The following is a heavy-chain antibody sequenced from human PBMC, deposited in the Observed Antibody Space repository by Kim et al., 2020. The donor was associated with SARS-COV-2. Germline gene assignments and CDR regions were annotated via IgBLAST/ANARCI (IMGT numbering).Heavy chain of an antibody. V-gene: IGHV1-2*02. CDR3: ATERGIYGSGSYGLFDY. CDR1: GYTFTGYY. D-gene: IGHD3-10*01. J-gene: IGHJ4*01. Sequence: ASVKVSCKASGYTFTGYYMHWVRQAPGQGLEWMGWINPNSGDTNYAQKFQGRVTMTRDTSISTAYMELSRLRSDAPAVYYCATERGIYGSGSYGLFDYWGQGTLVTVSS. CDR2: INPNSGDT.